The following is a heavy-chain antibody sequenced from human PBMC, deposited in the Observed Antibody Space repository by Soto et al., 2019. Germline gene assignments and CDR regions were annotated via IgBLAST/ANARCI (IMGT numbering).Heavy chain of an antibody. V-gene: IGHV1-46*01. CDR3: ARDTLDDYGDYAGWGYYYHDMDV. Sequence: VKVACNAPGDTFICYYLNWVRQAPGQGLEWMAGINPHGGSTKYAQKFQGRVTMTRDTSRTTVYMELRSLRSDETAVYYCARDTLDDYGDYAGWGYYYHDMDVWGQGTTVTASS. CDR1: GDTFICYY. CDR2: INPHGGST. D-gene: IGHD4-17*01. J-gene: IGHJ6*02.